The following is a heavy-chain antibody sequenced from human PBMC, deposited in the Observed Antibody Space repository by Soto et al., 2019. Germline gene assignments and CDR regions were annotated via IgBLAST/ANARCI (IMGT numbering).Heavy chain of an antibody. CDR2: IKHSGST. V-gene: IGHV4-34*01. CDR3: ARRYGDYFDY. CDR1: GGSFNGYY. J-gene: IGHJ4*02. D-gene: IGHD4-17*01. Sequence: SETLSLTCAVYGGSFNGYYWTWIRQPPGKGLEWIGEIKHSGSTNYNPSLKSRVTISVDTSKNQFSLNLTSVTAADTAVYYCARRYGDYFDYWGQGTLVTVSS.